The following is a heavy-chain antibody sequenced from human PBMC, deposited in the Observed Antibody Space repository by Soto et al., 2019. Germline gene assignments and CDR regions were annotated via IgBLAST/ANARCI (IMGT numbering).Heavy chain of an antibody. J-gene: IGHJ4*02. Sequence: QLQLQESGSGQVKPSQTLSLTCVVSGGSVTSGGHSWSWLRQAPGKGLEWVGSVYQSQYAYYNPSLRSRVAISLDRSNNQVYLRMTSVTAADTAIYYCARGDSSFAEVAYNYWGQGKLVTVSS. D-gene: IGHD6-19*01. CDR1: GGSVTSGGHS. CDR2: VYQSQYA. CDR3: ARGDSSFAEVAYNY. V-gene: IGHV4-30-2*01.